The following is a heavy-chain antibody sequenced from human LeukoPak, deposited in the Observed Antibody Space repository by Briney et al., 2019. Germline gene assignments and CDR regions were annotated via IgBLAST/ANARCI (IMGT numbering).Heavy chain of an antibody. CDR3: AKDPPDVYDY. V-gene: IGHV3-23*01. J-gene: IGHJ4*02. D-gene: IGHD1-14*01. CDR1: GFTVSSNY. Sequence: GGSLRLSCAASGFTVSSNYMSWVRQAPGKGLEWVSAISGSGGSTYYADSVKGRFTISRDNSKNTLYLQMNSLRAEDTAVYYCAKDPPDVYDYWGQGTLVTVSS. CDR2: ISGSGGST.